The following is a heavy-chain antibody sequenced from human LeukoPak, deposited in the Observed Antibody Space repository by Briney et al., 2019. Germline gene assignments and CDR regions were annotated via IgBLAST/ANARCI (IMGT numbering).Heavy chain of an antibody. CDR3: AKGDSGSYYKDPYYFDY. V-gene: IGHV3-23*01. Sequence: GGSLRLSCAASGFTFSSYAMSWVRQAPGKGLEWVSAISGSGGSTYYADSVKGRFTISRDNSKNTLYLQMNSPRAEDTAVYYCAKGDSGSYYKDPYYFDYWGQGTLVTVSS. J-gene: IGHJ4*02. D-gene: IGHD1-26*01. CDR2: ISGSGGST. CDR1: GFTFSSYA.